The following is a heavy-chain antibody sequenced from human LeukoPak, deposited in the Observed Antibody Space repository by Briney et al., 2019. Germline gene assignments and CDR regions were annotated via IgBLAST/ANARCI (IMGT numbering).Heavy chain of an antibody. CDR1: GGSFSGYY. V-gene: IGHV4-34*01. Sequence: SETLSLTCAVYGGSFSGYYWSWIRQPPGKGLEWIGEINHSGSTNYNPSLKSRVTISVDTSKNQFSLKLSSVTAADTAVYYCARGDPDDSSGYYSRTYYFDYWGQGTLVTVSS. CDR3: ARGDPDDSSGYYSRTYYFDY. J-gene: IGHJ4*02. D-gene: IGHD3-22*01. CDR2: INHSGST.